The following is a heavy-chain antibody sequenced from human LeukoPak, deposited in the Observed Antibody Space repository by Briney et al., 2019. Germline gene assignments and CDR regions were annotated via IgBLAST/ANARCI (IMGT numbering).Heavy chain of an antibody. J-gene: IGHJ5*02. D-gene: IGHD6-19*01. CDR2: IKPNSGGT. V-gene: IGHV1-2*02. CDR1: GYTFTDYY. Sequence: ASVKVSCKASGYTFTDYYLHWVRQAPGQGLEWMGWIKPNSGGTNYAHKFQGRVTMTRDTSLNTAYMELNRLISDDTAVYYCAREPVTGTLNFFDPWGQGALVTVTS. CDR3: AREPVTGTLNFFDP.